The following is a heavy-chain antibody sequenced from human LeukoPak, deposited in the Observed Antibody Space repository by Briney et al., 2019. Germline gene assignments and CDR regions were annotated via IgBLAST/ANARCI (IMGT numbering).Heavy chain of an antibody. D-gene: IGHD5/OR15-5a*01. CDR2: TYYRSKWYT. Sequence: SQTLSLTCAISGDSVSSNIPAWNWIRQSPSRGLEWLGRTYYRSKWYTEYALSVKSRITISPDTSKNHFSLQLNSVTPEDTAVYYCGRASTDGSDYWGQGSLVTVSS. CDR1: GDSVSSNIPA. V-gene: IGHV6-1*01. J-gene: IGHJ4*02. CDR3: GRASTDGSDY.